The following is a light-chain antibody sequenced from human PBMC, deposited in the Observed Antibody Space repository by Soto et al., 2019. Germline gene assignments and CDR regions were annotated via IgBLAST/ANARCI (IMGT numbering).Light chain of an antibody. CDR3: QQYNSYPWT. V-gene: IGKV1-5*01. J-gene: IGKJ1*01. CDR2: DAS. Sequence: MYQSPSTLSAYVGDRVSITCRAGQSISSWLAWYQQKPGKAPKLLIYDASSLQNGVPSRFRGAESGTEFTLTISSLQPDDFAVYYCQQYNSYPWTFGQVTIVAIK. CDR1: QSISSW.